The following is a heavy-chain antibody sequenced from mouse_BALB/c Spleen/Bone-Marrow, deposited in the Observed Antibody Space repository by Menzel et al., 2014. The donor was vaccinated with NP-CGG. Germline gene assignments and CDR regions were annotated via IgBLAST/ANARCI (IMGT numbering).Heavy chain of an antibody. CDR3: ARGGYEVGFNL. CDR1: GFSLNSNT. V-gene: IGHV5-6-5*01. Sequence: LEESGGRLVTPGTPLTLTCTVSGFSLNSNTISWVRQAPGKGLEWIGWIGGSGSINYANWAKGRFTISKTSTTVDLKMTSPTTEDTATYFCARGGYEVGFNLWGQGTLVTVS. CDR2: IGGSGSI. J-gene: IGHJ3*01. D-gene: IGHD2-2*01.